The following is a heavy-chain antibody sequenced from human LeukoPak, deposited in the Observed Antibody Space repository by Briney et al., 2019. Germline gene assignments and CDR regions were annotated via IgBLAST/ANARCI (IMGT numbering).Heavy chain of an antibody. J-gene: IGHJ4*02. V-gene: IGHV5-10-1*01. D-gene: IGHD2/OR15-2a*01. Sequence: GESLKISCKGSGYSFTSYWISWVRQMPGEGLEWMGRIDPSDSYTNYSPSFQGHVTISADKSISTAYLQWSSLKASDTAMYYCARNTGGDFDYWGQGTLVTVSS. CDR1: GYSFTSYW. CDR2: IDPSDSYT. CDR3: ARNTGGDFDY.